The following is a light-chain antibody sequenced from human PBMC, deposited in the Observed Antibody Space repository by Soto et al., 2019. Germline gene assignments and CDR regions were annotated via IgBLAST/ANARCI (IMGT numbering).Light chain of an antibody. Sequence: QPVLTQSPSASASLGASVKRTCNLSSGHSSYAIAWHQQQPEKGPRYLMKLNSDGSHSKGDGIPDRFSGSSSGAERYLTISSLQSEDEADYYCQTWGTGILVFGGGTQLTVL. CDR2: LNSDGSH. CDR3: QTWGTGILV. J-gene: IGLJ2*01. V-gene: IGLV4-69*01. CDR1: SGHSSYA.